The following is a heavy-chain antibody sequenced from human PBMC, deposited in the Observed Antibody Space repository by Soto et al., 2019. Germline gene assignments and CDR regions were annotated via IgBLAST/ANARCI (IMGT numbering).Heavy chain of an antibody. CDR2: ISGSGGST. CDR1: GFTFSSYA. J-gene: IGHJ6*02. CDR3: AKDQGQLVPFYYYYGMDV. V-gene: IGHV3-23*01. Sequence: EVQLLESGGGLVQPGGSLRLSCAASGFTFSSYAMSWVRQAPGKGLEWVSAISGSGGSTYYEDSVKGRFTISRDNSKNTLYLQMNSLRAEDTAVYYCAKDQGQLVPFYYYYGMDVWGQGTTVTVSS. D-gene: IGHD6-13*01.